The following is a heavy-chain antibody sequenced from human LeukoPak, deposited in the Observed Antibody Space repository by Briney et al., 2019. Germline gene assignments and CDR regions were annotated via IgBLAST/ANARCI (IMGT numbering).Heavy chain of an antibody. V-gene: IGHV2-5*01. J-gene: IGHJ4*02. CDR2: IYGNDEK. D-gene: IGHD6-19*01. CDR1: GFSLSTDRVA. Sequence: SGPTLVKPTQTLALTCTFSGFSLSTDRVAVGWIRQPPREALEWLALIYGNDEKRYSPSLKSRLTITKDTSKNQVVLTMTNMDPVDTATYYCAHRTYSSAWYGYWGQGILVTVSS. CDR3: AHRTYSSAWYGY.